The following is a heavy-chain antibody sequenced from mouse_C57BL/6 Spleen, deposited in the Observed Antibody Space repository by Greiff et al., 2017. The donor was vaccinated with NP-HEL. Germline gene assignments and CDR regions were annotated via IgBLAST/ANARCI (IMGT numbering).Heavy chain of an antibody. J-gene: IGHJ2*01. CDR2: FHPYNDDT. D-gene: IGHD1-1*02. CDR3: TRNYLYYFDY. CDR1: GYSFTTYT. Sequence: QVQLQQSGAELVKPGASVKMSCKASGYSFTTYTIEWMKQNHGKSLEWIGIFHPYNDDTKYNEQFKGKATLTVEKSSSQVYLELSRLTSDDSAVNYCTRNYLYYFDYWGQGTTLTVSS. V-gene: IGHV1-47*01.